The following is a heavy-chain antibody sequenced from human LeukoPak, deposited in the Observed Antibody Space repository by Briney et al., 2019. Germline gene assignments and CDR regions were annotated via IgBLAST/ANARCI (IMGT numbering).Heavy chain of an antibody. D-gene: IGHD1-26*01. CDR3: AKGGGPFDY. V-gene: IGHV3-23*01. CDR2: IGGSGGNT. J-gene: IGHJ4*02. Sequence: PGGSLRLSCAGSGFSFSSHWMSWVRQAPGKGLEWVSNIGGSGGNTYYPDSVKGRFTVSRDNSENTLFLQMNSLAADDTAVYYCAKGGGPFDYWGQGTLVTVSS. CDR1: GFSFSSHW.